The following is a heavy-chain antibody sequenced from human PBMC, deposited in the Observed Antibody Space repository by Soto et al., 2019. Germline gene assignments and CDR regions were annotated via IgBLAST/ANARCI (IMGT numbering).Heavy chain of an antibody. CDR2: INPSGGST. D-gene: IGHD5-12*01. CDR1: GYTFTSYY. V-gene: IGHV1-46*01. CDR3: ARELRGYDDGGEPDAFDI. J-gene: IGHJ3*02. Sequence: QVQLVQSGAEVKKPGASVKVSCKASGYTFTSYYMHWVRQAPGQGIEWMGIINPSGGSTSYAQKFQARVPMTRDTSTSTVYMELSSLRSEDTAVYYGARELRGYDDGGEPDAFDIWGQGTMVTVSS.